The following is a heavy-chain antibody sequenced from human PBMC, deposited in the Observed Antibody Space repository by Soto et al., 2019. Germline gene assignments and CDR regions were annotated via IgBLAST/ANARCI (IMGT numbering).Heavy chain of an antibody. CDR1: GGSFSGYY. CDR3: ARAYCSGGSCWAWSNWFDP. J-gene: IGHJ5*02. D-gene: IGHD2-15*01. Sequence: SETLSLTCAVYGGSFSGYYWSWIRQPPGKGLEWIGEINHSGSTNYNPSLKSRITINPDTSKNQFSLQLNSVTPEDTAVYYCARAYCSGGSCWAWSNWFDPWGQGTLVTVSS. V-gene: IGHV4-34*01. CDR2: INHSGST.